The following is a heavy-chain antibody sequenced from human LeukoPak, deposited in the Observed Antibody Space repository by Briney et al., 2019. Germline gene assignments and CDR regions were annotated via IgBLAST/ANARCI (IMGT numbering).Heavy chain of an antibody. V-gene: IGHV3-11*01. CDR1: GLSFVAYY. J-gene: IGHJ4*02. CDR3: ARDLFSFYYDSSGYCDY. Sequence: GGSLRLSCVASGLSFVAYYINSFRQAPGNGLEWLSFITVSGHNILYTDSVKGRFTVSRDNVQKTVFLQMNSLRADDTAVYYCARDLFSFYYDSSGYCDYWGQGTRVTVSS. CDR2: ITVSGHNI. D-gene: IGHD3-22*01.